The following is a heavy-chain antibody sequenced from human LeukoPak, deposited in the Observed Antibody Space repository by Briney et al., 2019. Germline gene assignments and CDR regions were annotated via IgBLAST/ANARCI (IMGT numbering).Heavy chain of an antibody. Sequence: PSETLSLTCAVYGGSFSGYYWSWIRQPPGKGLEWIGEINHSGSTNYNPSLKSRVTISVDTSKNQFSLKLSSVTAADTAVYYCARKIGSPVPAATGASDIWGQGTMVTVSS. CDR3: ARKIGSPVPAATGASDI. CDR1: GGSFSGYY. J-gene: IGHJ3*02. CDR2: INHSGST. D-gene: IGHD2-2*01. V-gene: IGHV4-34*01.